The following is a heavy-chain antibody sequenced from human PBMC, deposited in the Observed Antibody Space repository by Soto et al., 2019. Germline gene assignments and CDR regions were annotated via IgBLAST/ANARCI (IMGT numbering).Heavy chain of an antibody. CDR3: AKDIRARLPFWSGPFDY. D-gene: IGHD3-3*01. CDR2: ISWNSGSI. CDR1: GFTFDDYA. J-gene: IGHJ4*02. Sequence: EVQLVESGGGLVQPGRSLRLSCAASGFTFDDYAMHWVRQAPGKGLEWVSGISWNSGSIGYADSVKGRFTISRDNAKNSLYLQMNSLRAEDTALYYCAKDIRARLPFWSGPFDYWGQGTLVTVSS. V-gene: IGHV3-9*01.